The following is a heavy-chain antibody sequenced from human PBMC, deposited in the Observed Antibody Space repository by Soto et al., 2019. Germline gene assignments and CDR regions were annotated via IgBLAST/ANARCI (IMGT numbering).Heavy chain of an antibody. J-gene: IGHJ6*02. CDR1: GFTFSGSA. Sequence: GSLSLSCAASGFTFSGSAMHWVRQASGKGLEWVGRIRSKANSYATAHAASVKGRFTISRDDSKNTAYLQMNSLKTEDTAVYYCTRTAAYYDFWSGYLAGMDVWGQGTTVTVSS. CDR3: TRTAAYYDFWSGYLAGMDV. CDR2: IRSKANSYAT. D-gene: IGHD3-3*01. V-gene: IGHV3-73*01.